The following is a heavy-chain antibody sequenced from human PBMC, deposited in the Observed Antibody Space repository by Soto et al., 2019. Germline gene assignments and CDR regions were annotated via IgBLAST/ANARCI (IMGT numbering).Heavy chain of an antibody. D-gene: IGHD7-27*01. J-gene: IGHJ6*02. CDR3: ARVWGPDYYRMDV. V-gene: IGHV1-3*01. CDR1: GYTFTSYE. CDR2: INAGNGNT. Sequence: QVQPVQSGAEVKKPGASVKVSCKASGYTFTSYEMHWVRQAPGQRLEWMGWINAGNGNTKYSQKFQGRVTITRDTSASTAYMELSSLSSEDTAVYYCARVWGPDYYRMDVWGQGTTVTVSS.